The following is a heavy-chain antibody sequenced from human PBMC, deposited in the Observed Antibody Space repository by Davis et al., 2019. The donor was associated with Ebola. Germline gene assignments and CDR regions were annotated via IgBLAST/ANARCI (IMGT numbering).Heavy chain of an antibody. CDR3: ARHLVWNPFDY. CDR1: GGSNARGAYS. D-gene: IGHD1-1*01. Sequence: MPSETLSLTCTVSGGSNARGAYSWSWIRQPPGKGLEWIGYFYYNGNTYYNPSLKSRVTISVDTSKNQFSLKLSSVTAADTAVYYCARHLVWNPFDYWGQGTLVTVSS. V-gene: IGHV4-30-2*03. CDR2: FYYNGNT. J-gene: IGHJ4*02.